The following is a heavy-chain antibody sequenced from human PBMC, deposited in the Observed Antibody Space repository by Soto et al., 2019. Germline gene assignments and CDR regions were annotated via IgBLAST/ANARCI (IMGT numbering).Heavy chain of an antibody. Sequence: SVKVSCKASGGTFSTYTITWVRQAPGQGLEWMGRIIPIIGIINYAQKFQGRVTISADKFTGTAYMELTGLRSDDTAVYYCAREPSSLAAAGSSYGLDVWGQGTSVTVSS. D-gene: IGHD6-13*01. J-gene: IGHJ6*02. CDR2: IIPIIGII. CDR1: GGTFSTYT. V-gene: IGHV1-69*04. CDR3: AREPSSLAAAGSSYGLDV.